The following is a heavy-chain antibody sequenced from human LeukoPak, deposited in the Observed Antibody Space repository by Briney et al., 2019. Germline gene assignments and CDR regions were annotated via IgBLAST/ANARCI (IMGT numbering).Heavy chain of an antibody. J-gene: IGHJ4*02. Sequence: PGGSLRLSCAASGFTLSGYWMQWVRQAPGKGLVWVSRINSAGTITTYADSVKGRFTVSRDNAKNTLYLQMNSLRAEDMRLYFCARDGEGDKVMEEPFDYWGQGTLVTVSA. CDR1: GFTLSGYW. CDR3: ARDGEGDKVMEEPFDY. V-gene: IGHV3-74*01. D-gene: IGHD5-12*01. CDR2: INSAGTIT.